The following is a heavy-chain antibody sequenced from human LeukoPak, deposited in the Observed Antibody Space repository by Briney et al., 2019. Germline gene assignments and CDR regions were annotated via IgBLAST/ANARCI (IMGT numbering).Heavy chain of an antibody. D-gene: IGHD6-13*01. V-gene: IGHV3-9*01. CDR1: GFTFDDYA. CDR2: ISWNSGSI. CDR3: AKDRIPRYSSSWSPTEGMDV. J-gene: IGHJ6*02. Sequence: PGGSLRLSCAASGFTFDDYAMHWVRQAPGKGLEWVSGISWNSGSIGYADSVKGRFTISRDNAKNSLYLQMNSLRAEDTALYYCAKDRIPRYSSSWSPTEGMDVWGQGATVTVSS.